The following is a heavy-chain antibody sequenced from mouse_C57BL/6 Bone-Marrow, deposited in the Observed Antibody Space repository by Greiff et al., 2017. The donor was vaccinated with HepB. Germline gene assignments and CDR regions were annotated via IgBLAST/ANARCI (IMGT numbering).Heavy chain of an antibody. J-gene: IGHJ2*01. CDR1: GYTFTSYW. D-gene: IGHD1-1*01. V-gene: IGHV1-59*01. CDR2: IDPSDSYT. CDR3: ARGGITTVVAFDY. Sequence: QVQLQQPGAELVRPGTSVKLSCKASGYTFTSYWMHWVKQRPGQGLEWIGVIDPSDSYTNYNQKFKGKATLTVDTSSSTAYMQLSSLTSEDSAVYYCARGGITTVVAFDYWGQGTTLTVSS.